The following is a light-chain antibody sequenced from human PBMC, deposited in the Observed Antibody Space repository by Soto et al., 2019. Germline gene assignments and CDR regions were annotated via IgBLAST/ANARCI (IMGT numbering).Light chain of an antibody. CDR2: SND. CDR1: SSNIGSSN. CDR3: AAWDDSLSGVV. J-gene: IGLJ2*01. Sequence: QSVLTQPPSASGTPGQRVIISCSGSSSNIGSSNVYWYQQLPGTAPKLLIYSNDERPSGVPDRLSGSKSGTSASLAISGLRSEDEADYYCAAWDDSLSGVVFGGGTKVTVL. V-gene: IGLV1-47*02.